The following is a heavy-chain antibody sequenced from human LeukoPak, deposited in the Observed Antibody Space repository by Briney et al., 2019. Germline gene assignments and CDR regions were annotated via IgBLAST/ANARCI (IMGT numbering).Heavy chain of an antibody. CDR1: GGSISSSNW. CDR2: IYHSGST. V-gene: IGHV4-4*02. CDR3: ACGLEDPHYYGSGPALFDY. Sequence: TSETLSLTCAVSGGSISSSNWWSWVRQPPGKGLEWIGEIYHSGSTNYNPSLKSRVTISVDKSKNQFSLKLSSVTAADTAVYYCACGLEDPHYYGSGPALFDYWGQGTLVTVSS. J-gene: IGHJ4*02. D-gene: IGHD3-10*01.